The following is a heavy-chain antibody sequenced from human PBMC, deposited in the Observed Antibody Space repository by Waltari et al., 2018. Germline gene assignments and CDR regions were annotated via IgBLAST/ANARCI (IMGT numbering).Heavy chain of an antibody. J-gene: IGHJ4*02. CDR3: ASSTGDLDSSGYYKRRPFDY. D-gene: IGHD3-22*01. V-gene: IGHV4-38-2*01. CDR2: IYHSGST. Sequence: QVQLQESGPGLVKPSETLSLTCAVSGYSISSGYYWGWIRQPPGKGLEWIGSIYHSGSTYYNPSLKSRVTISVDTSKNQFSLKLSSVTAADTAVYYCASSTGDLDSSGYYKRRPFDYWGQGTLVTVSS. CDR1: GYSISSGYY.